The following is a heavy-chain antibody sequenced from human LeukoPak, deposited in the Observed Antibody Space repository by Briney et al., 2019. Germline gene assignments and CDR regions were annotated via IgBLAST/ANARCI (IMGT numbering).Heavy chain of an antibody. CDR1: GFTFSSYG. CDR2: IWYDGSNK. Sequence: GGSLRLSCAASGFTFSSYGMHWVRQAPGKGLEWVAVIWYDGSNKYYADSVKGRFTISRDNSKNTLYLQMNSLRAEDTAVYYCARWSNMITFGGVIAPDYWGQGTLVTVSS. J-gene: IGHJ4*02. CDR3: ARWSNMITFGGVIAPDY. V-gene: IGHV3-33*01. D-gene: IGHD3-16*02.